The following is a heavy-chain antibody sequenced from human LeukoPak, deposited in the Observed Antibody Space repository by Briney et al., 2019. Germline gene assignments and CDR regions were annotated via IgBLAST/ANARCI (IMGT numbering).Heavy chain of an antibody. CDR2: ITWNSDIK. D-gene: IGHD3-3*01. CDR1: GFSFGDYA. V-gene: IGHV3-9*01. CDR3: ARGGITIFGVVTNPDY. J-gene: IGHJ4*02. Sequence: PGGSLRLSCAASGFSFGDYAMHWVRQAPGKGLEWVSGITWNSDIKAYADAVKGRFTVSRDNAKNSLYLQMNSLRAEDTALYYCARGGITIFGVVTNPDYWGQGTLVTVSS.